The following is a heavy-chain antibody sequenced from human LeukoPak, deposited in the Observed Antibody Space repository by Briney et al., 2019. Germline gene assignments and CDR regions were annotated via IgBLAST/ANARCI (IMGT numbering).Heavy chain of an antibody. D-gene: IGHD2-21*02. CDR2: IYPGDSDT. CDR1: GYXFTSYW. Sequence: GESLKISRNGSGYXFTSYWISWVRQMPGKGLEWIGIIYPGDSDTRYRPSFQGQVTITADKSISTAYLQWSSLKASDTAMYYCARPLVVTAIPGAFNIWGQGTMVTVSS. CDR3: ARPLVVTAIPGAFNI. J-gene: IGHJ3*02. V-gene: IGHV5-51*01.